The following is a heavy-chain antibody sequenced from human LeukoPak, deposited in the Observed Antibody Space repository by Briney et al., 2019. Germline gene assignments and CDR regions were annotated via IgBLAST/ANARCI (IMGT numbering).Heavy chain of an antibody. D-gene: IGHD1-7*01. V-gene: IGHV3-9*01. J-gene: IGHJ4*02. CDR3: AKSTLYNWNSFVFDY. CDR2: ISWNSGSI. CDR1: GFTFDDYA. Sequence: GGSLRLSCAASGFTFDDYAMHWVRQAPGKGLEWVSGISWNSGSIGYADSVKGRFTNSRDNAKNSLYLQMNSLRAEDTALYYCAKSTLYNWNSFVFDYWGQGTLVTVSS.